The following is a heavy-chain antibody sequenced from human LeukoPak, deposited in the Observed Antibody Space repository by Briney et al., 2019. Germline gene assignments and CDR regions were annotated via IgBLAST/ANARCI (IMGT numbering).Heavy chain of an antibody. Sequence: SVKVSCKASGGTFSSYAISWVRQAPGQGLGWMGGFFPIFGTANYAQKFQGRVTITADESTSTAYMELSSLRSEDTAVYYCARALYCSSTSCYGTFDYWGQGTLVTVSS. V-gene: IGHV1-69*13. J-gene: IGHJ4*02. D-gene: IGHD2-2*01. CDR2: FFPIFGTA. CDR3: ARALYCSSTSCYGTFDY. CDR1: GGTFSSYA.